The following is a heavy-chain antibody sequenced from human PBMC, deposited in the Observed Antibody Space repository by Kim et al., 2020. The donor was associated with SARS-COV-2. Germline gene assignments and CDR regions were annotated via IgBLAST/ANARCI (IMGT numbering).Heavy chain of an antibody. D-gene: IGHD3-22*01. J-gene: IGHJ4*02. V-gene: IGHV4-59*08. Sequence: YNPPLRSRVSRSVARSQTHFSLKLSSVTAADTAVYYCARLISTSGGYFDYWGQGTLVTVSS. CDR3: ARLISTSGGYFDY.